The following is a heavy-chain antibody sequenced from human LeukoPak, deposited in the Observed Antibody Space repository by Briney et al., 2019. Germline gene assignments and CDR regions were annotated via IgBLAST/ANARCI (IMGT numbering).Heavy chain of an antibody. V-gene: IGHV3-74*01. J-gene: IGHJ3*02. D-gene: IGHD6-19*01. CDR3: AREDVDITVATSGAFDI. CDR1: GFTFNRYW. Sequence: GWSLRLSCAASGFTFNRYWMHWVRQAPGKGLVWVSRIISDGSITSYADSVKDRFTISRDNAKNTVYLQMNSLRAEDTAVYYCAREDVDITVATSGAFDIWGQGTMVTVSS. CDR2: IISDGSIT.